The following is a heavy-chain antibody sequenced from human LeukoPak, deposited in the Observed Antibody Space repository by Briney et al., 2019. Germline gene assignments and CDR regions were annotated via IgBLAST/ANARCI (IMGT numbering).Heavy chain of an antibody. V-gene: IGHV3-33*01. J-gene: IGHJ6*02. CDR1: GFTFSSYS. Sequence: GGSLRLSCAASGFTFSSYSMHWVRQAPGKGLEWVAVIWYDGSNKYYADSVKGRFTISRDNSKNTLYLQMNSLRAEDTAVYYCAREVLDYGDGSYYYYGMDVWGQGTTVTVSS. D-gene: IGHD4-17*01. CDR2: IWYDGSNK. CDR3: AREVLDYGDGSYYYYGMDV.